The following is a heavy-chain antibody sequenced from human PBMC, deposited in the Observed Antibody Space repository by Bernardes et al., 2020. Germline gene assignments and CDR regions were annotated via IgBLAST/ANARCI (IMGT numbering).Heavy chain of an antibody. D-gene: IGHD6-19*01. Sequence: GGSLRLSCAASGFIFSSYAMSWVRQAPGKGLEWVSGISTGTNTYYADSVKGRFTISRDNSKNTLYLQMNSLRAEDTALYYCTKKEKYSSGADDYWGQGTLVTVSS. J-gene: IGHJ4*02. CDR3: TKKEKYSSGADDY. V-gene: IGHV3-23*01. CDR1: GFIFSSYA. CDR2: ISTGTNT.